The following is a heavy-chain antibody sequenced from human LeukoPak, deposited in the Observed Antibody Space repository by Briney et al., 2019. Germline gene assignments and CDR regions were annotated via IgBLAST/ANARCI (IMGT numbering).Heavy chain of an antibody. CDR1: GFTIGKSD. D-gene: IGHD3-10*02. V-gene: IGHV3-74*03. CDR3: TRDLRMDYYYVDYYYYGMDV. CDR2: INSDGSSL. J-gene: IGHJ6*02. Sequence: GGSLRLSCATSGFTIGKSDMAWVRQAPGKGLVWVSRINSDGSSLTYADSVKGRFTVSRDNAKNTLYLQMNSLRAEDTAVYYCTRDLRMDYYYVDYYYYGMDVWGQGTTVTVSS.